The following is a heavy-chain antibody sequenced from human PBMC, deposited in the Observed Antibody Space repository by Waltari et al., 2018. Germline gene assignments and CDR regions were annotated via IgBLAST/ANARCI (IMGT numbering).Heavy chain of an antibody. CDR3: ARGPGGNSYYYYYMDV. CDR1: GGSISSYY. V-gene: IGHV4-59*01. J-gene: IGHJ6*03. D-gene: IGHD2-21*02. CDR2: IYYSGST. Sequence: QVQLQESGPGLVKPSETLSLTCTVSGGSISSYYWSWLRQPPGKGLEWIGYIYYSGSTNYNPSLKSRVTISVDTSKNQFSLKLSSVTAADTAVYYCARGPGGNSYYYYYMDVWGKGTTVTVSS.